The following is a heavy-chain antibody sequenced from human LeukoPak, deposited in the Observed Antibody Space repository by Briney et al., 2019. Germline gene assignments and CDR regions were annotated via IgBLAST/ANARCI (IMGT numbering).Heavy chain of an antibody. D-gene: IGHD3-10*01. Sequence: SETLSLTCAVYGGSFSGYYWSWIRQPPGNGLEWIGEINHSGSTNYNPSLKSRVTISVDTSKNQFSLKLSSVTAADTAVYYCARSPITGYYYYGMDVWGQGTTVTVSS. CDR2: INHSGST. J-gene: IGHJ6*02. CDR3: ARSPITGYYYYGMDV. V-gene: IGHV4-34*01. CDR1: GGSFSGYY.